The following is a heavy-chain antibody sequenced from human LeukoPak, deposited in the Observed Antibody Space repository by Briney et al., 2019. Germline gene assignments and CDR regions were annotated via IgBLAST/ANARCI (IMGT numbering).Heavy chain of an antibody. CDR2: IKQDGSEK. CDR3: ARVASSGYYWGYYCDYMDV. Sequence: PGGSLRLSCADSGFMFSNYWMNWVRQGPGKGLEWVANIKQDGSEKYYVDSVKGRFTISRDNAKNSLYLQMNSLRAEDTAVYYCARVASSGYYWGYYCDYMDVWGKGTTVTVSS. CDR1: GFMFSNYW. D-gene: IGHD3-22*01. V-gene: IGHV3-7*04. J-gene: IGHJ6*03.